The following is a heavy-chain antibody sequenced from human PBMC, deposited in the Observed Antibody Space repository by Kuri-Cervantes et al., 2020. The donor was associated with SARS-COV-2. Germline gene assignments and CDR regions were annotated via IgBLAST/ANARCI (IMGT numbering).Heavy chain of an antibody. CDR1: GGSVSSGSYY. D-gene: IGHD3-10*01. CDR2: IYYSGST. V-gene: IGHV4-61*01. J-gene: IGHJ6*02. CDR3: ARGGTYYYGSGSYYRYYYYGMDV. Sequence: ESLKISCTVSGGSVSSGSYYWSWIRQPPGKGLEWIGYIYYSGSTNYNPSLKSRVTISVDTSKNQFSLKLSSVTAADTAVYYCARGGTYYYGSGSYYRYYYYGMDVWGQGTTVTVSS.